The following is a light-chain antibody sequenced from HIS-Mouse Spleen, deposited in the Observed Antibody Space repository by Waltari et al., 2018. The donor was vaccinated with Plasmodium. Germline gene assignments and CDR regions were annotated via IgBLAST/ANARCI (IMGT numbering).Light chain of an antibody. CDR3: YSAADNNLV. Sequence: SYELTQPSSVSVSPGHTARITCPGAVLAKKYARWFHQKPGQAPVLVIYNDSGRPSGIPERFSGSSSGTTVTLTISGAQVEDEADYYCYSAADNNLVFGGGTKLTVL. CDR2: NDS. CDR1: VLAKKY. J-gene: IGLJ3*02. V-gene: IGLV3-27*01.